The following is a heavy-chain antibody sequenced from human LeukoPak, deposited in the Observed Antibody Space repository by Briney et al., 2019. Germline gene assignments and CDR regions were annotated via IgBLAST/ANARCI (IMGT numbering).Heavy chain of an antibody. D-gene: IGHD3-9*01. Sequence: PSETLSLTCTVSGGSITSSSYYWGWIRQPPGKGLEWIGSIYYSGSTYYNPSLKSRVTIFVDTSKNQFSLKLSSVTAADTAVYYCARFSYYDILTGYYLSPWGQGTPVTVSS. J-gene: IGHJ5*02. V-gene: IGHV4-39*01. CDR1: GGSITSSSYY. CDR3: ARFSYYDILTGYYLSP. CDR2: IYYSGST.